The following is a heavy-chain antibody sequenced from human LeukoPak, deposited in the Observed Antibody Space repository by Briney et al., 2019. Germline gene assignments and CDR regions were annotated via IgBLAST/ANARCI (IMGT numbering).Heavy chain of an antibody. CDR1: GFTFSSYA. D-gene: IGHD2-2*01. CDR2: ISGSGGST. J-gene: IGHJ4*02. V-gene: IGHV3-23*01. CDR3: PKDTTCYCSSTSVRPVDN. Sequence: GGSLRLSCAASGFTFSSYAMSWVPQAPGKGLEWVSAISGSGGSTYYADSVKGRFTISSDNSKNTLYQTLNSLRATDTGVYYCPKDTTCYCSSTSVRPVDNRGQGTLVTVSS.